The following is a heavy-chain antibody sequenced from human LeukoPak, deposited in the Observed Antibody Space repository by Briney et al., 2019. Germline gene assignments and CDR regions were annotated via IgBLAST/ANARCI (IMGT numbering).Heavy chain of an antibody. V-gene: IGHV4-59*01. J-gene: IGHJ3*02. CDR1: GGSISSYY. Sequence: SETLSLICTVSGGSISSYYGRWVRQPRGKGLEWIGYIYYSGSTNYNPSLKSRVTISVDTSKNQFSLKLSSVTAEDTAVYYCARERSINCYYSSGYPSDAFDIWGQGTMVTVSS. D-gene: IGHD3-22*01. CDR2: IYYSGST. CDR3: ARERSINCYYSSGYPSDAFDI.